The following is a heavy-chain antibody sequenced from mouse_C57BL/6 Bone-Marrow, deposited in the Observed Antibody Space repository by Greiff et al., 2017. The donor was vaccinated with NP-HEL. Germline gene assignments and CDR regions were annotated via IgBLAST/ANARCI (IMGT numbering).Heavy chain of an antibody. J-gene: IGHJ2*01. D-gene: IGHD1-1*01. CDR1: GYTFTSYW. V-gene: IGHV1-55*01. CDR3: SRRYYGSSLYYFDY. CDR2: IYPGSGST. Sequence: QVQLQQPGAELVKPGASVKMSCKASGYTFTSYWITWVKQRPGQGLEWIGDIYPGSGSTNYNEQFKSKATLTVDTSSSTSYMQLSSLTSEYSAVYYCSRRYYGSSLYYFDYWGQGTTLTVSS.